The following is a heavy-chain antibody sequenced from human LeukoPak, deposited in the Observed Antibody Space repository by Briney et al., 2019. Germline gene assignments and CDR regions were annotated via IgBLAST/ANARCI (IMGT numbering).Heavy chain of an antibody. CDR2: ITTNGGRT. CDR3: ARGRLVVTALAY. V-gene: IGHV3-64*01. J-gene: IGHJ4*02. D-gene: IGHD2-21*02. Sequence: GGSLRLSCAASGFTFSSYTMHWVRQAPGKGLEYVSAITTNGGRTYYANSFKGRFTISRDNSKSTLYLQMGSLRTEDMSVYYCARGRLVVTALAYWGQGCLVTV. CDR1: GFTFSSYT.